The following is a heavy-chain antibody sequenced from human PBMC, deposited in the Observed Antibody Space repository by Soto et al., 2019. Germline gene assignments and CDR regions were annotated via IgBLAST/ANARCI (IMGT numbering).Heavy chain of an antibody. CDR3: AKDRGAVAGNWYFDL. D-gene: IGHD6-19*01. CDR2: ISYDGSNK. Sequence: QVQLVESGGGVVQPGRSLRLSCAASGFTFSSYGMHWVRQAPGKGLEWVAVISYDGSNKYYADSVKGRFTISRENSKNTLYLQMNSLRAEDTAVYYCAKDRGAVAGNWYFDLWGRGTLVTVSS. V-gene: IGHV3-30*18. CDR1: GFTFSSYG. J-gene: IGHJ2*01.